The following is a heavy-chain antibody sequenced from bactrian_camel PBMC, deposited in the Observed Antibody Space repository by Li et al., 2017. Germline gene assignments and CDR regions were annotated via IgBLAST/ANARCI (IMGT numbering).Heavy chain of an antibody. CDR2: ISSDRSL. Sequence: HVQLVESGGGSVLPGGSLRLSCTASGLPFDDPNMGWYRQGPGDECELVSSISSDRSLYYADSVKGRFTISQDNAKNTVYLQMNMLKPEDTAVYYCATDYMFRGRGNYWGQGTQVTVS. CDR3: ATDYMFRGRGNY. CDR1: GLPFDDPN. J-gene: IGHJ4*01. V-gene: IGHV3S61*01.